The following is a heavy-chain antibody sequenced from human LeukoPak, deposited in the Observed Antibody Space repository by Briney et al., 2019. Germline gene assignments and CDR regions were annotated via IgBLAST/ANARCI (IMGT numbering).Heavy chain of an antibody. CDR2: ISYDGSNK. J-gene: IGHJ4*02. CDR1: GFTFSSYA. V-gene: IGHV3-30*01. Sequence: GRSLRLSCAASGFTFSSYAMHWVRQAPGKGLEWVAVISYDGSNKYYADSVMGRFTISRDNSKNTLYLQMNSLRAEDTAVYYCARGLTALLYFDYWGQGTLVTVSS. D-gene: IGHD2-21*02. CDR3: ARGLTALLYFDY.